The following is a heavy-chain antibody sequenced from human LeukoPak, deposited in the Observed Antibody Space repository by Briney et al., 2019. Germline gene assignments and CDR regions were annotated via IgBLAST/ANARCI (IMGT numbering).Heavy chain of an antibody. CDR1: GGTFSSYA. CDR2: IIPIFGTA. Sequence: SVKVSCKASGGTFSSYAISWVRQAPGQGLEWMGGIIPIFGTANYAQKFQGRVTITTDESTSTAYMELSSLRSEDTAVYYCATIDGYKSSAFDYWGQGTLVTVSS. D-gene: IGHD5-24*01. V-gene: IGHV1-69*05. J-gene: IGHJ4*02. CDR3: ATIDGYKSSAFDY.